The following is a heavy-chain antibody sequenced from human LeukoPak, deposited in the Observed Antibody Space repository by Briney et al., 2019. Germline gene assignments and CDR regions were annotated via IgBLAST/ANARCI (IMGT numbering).Heavy chain of an antibody. J-gene: IGHJ4*02. D-gene: IGHD3-22*01. V-gene: IGHV3-23*01. CDR3: AKVGRNYYDSSGYYYADY. CDR1: GFTFSSYA. CDR2: ISGSGGST. Sequence: GSLRLSCAASGFTFSSYAMSWVRQAPGKGLEWVSAISGSGGSTYYADSVKGRFTISRDNSKNTLYLQMNSLRAEDTAVYYCAKVGRNYYDSSGYYYADYWGQGTLVTVSS.